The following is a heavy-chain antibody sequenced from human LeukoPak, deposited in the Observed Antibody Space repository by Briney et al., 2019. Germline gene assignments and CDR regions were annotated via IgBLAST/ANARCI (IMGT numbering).Heavy chain of an antibody. J-gene: IGHJ4*02. CDR1: GFTFGTYW. CDR3: ARSPTYYDFWSGYKFIDY. D-gene: IGHD3-3*01. Sequence: PGGSLRLSCAASGFTFGTYWMSWVRQAPGKGLEWVANIKSDGSEKYYAGSVKGRFTISRDNVKKSLYMQMNSLRAEDTAVYYCARSPTYYDFWSGYKFIDYWGQGTLVTVSS. CDR2: IKSDGSEK. V-gene: IGHV3-7*01.